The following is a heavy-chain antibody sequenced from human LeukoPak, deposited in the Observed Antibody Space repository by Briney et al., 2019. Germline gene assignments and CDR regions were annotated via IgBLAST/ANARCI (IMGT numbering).Heavy chain of an antibody. CDR3: ARSLLEYYFDY. J-gene: IGHJ4*02. CDR1: GYTFTVYY. Sequence: ASVTVSCTASGYTFTVYYMHWVRQAPGQGLEWMGWINPNSGGTNYAQKFQGRVTMTRDTSISTSYMELSRLRSDDTAVYYCARSLLEYYFDYWGQGTLVTVSS. D-gene: IGHD3-3*01. V-gene: IGHV1-2*02. CDR2: INPNSGGT.